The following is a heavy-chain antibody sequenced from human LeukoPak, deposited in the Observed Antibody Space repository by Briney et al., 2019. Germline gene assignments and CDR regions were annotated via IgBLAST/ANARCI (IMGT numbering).Heavy chain of an antibody. V-gene: IGHV3-23*01. CDR3: AKGKDDSSGWYFFY. CDR1: GLTFSSYG. Sequence: GGTLRFSCAASGLTFSSYGMSWVRQAPGQGLEWVSGISASGGSTYYADSVKGRFTISRDNSKNTLYLQMNSLRAEDTAVYYCAKGKDDSSGWYFFYWGQGTLVTVSS. CDR2: ISASGGST. D-gene: IGHD6-19*01. J-gene: IGHJ4*02.